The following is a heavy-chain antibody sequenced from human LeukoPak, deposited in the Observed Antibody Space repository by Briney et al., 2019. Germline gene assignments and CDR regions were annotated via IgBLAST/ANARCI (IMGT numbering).Heavy chain of an antibody. J-gene: IGHJ4*02. D-gene: IGHD5-18*01. CDR2: ISAYNGNT. V-gene: IGHV1-18*01. Sequence: ASVKVSCKASGYTFTSYGISWVRQAPGQGLEWMGWISAYNGNTNYAQKLQGRVTMTTDTSTSTAYMELRSLRSDDTAVYYCARTRGIQLWWWGSDYFDYWGQGTLVTVSS. CDR3: ARTRGIQLWWWGSDYFDY. CDR1: GYTFTSYG.